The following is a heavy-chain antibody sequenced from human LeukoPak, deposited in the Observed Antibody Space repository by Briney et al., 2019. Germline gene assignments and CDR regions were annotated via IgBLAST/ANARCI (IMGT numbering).Heavy chain of an antibody. CDR1: GNSISNNY. Sequence: SETLSPTCSVSGNSISNNYWGWIRQPSGKGLEWIGYIYDSGSTSYNPSLKSRVTISVDTSKNQFSLKLISVTAADTAVYYCARGPPYIVVVTAIGFFDYWGQGTLVTVSS. J-gene: IGHJ4*02. CDR3: ARGPPYIVVVTAIGFFDY. D-gene: IGHD2-21*02. CDR2: IYDSGST. V-gene: IGHV4-59*12.